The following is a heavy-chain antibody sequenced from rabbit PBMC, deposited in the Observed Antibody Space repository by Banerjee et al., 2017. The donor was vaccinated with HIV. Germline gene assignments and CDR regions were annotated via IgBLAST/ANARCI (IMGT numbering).Heavy chain of an antibody. J-gene: IGHJ3*01. V-gene: IGHV1S45*01. D-gene: IGHD7-1*01. CDR3: VRGDGAYAGYDGL. Sequence: QEQLVESGGGLVQPGGSLKLSCKASGFDFSSYGVSWVRQAPGKGLEWIGCIYTGSGSTYYASWAKGRFTGSQTSSTTVTLQMTSLTAADTATYFCVRGDGAYAGYDGLWGQGTLVTVS. CDR2: IYTGSGST. CDR1: GFDFSSYG.